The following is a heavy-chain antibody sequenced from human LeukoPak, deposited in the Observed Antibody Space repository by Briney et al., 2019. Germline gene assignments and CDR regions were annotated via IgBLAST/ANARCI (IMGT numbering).Heavy chain of an antibody. Sequence: GGSLRLSCAASGFTVSSNYMSWVRQALGKGLEWVSVIYSGGSTYYADSVKGRFTISRDNSKNTLYLQMNSLRAEDTAVYYCARVSQGQQLVDYWGQGTLVTVSS. D-gene: IGHD6-13*01. CDR3: ARVSQGQQLVDY. J-gene: IGHJ4*02. CDR2: IYSGGST. V-gene: IGHV3-53*01. CDR1: GFTVSSNY.